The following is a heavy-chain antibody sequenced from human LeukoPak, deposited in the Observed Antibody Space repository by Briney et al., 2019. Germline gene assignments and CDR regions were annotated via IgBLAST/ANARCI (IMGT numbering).Heavy chain of an antibody. CDR1: GGSFSGYY. CDR2: INHSGST. CDR3: ASYLEWLSDAFVI. Sequence: SETLSLTCAVYGGSFSGYYWSWIRQPPGKGLEWIGEINHSGSTNYNPSLKSRVTISVDTSKNQFSLKLSSVTAADTAVYYCASYLEWLSDAFVIWGQGTMVTVSS. V-gene: IGHV4-34*01. D-gene: IGHD3-3*01. J-gene: IGHJ3*02.